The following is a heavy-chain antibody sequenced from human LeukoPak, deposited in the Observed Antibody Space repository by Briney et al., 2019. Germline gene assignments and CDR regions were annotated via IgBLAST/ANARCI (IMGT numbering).Heavy chain of an antibody. CDR2: INPNSGGT. Sequence: ASVKVSCKASGYTFTGYYMHWVRQAPAQGLEWMGWINPNSGGTNYAQKFQGWVTMTRDTSISTAYMELSRLRSDDTAVYYCARGDYGDPSGPYYYYYGMDVWGQGTTVTVSS. J-gene: IGHJ6*02. CDR3: ARGDYGDPSGPYYYYYGMDV. V-gene: IGHV1-2*04. D-gene: IGHD4-17*01. CDR1: GYTFTGYY.